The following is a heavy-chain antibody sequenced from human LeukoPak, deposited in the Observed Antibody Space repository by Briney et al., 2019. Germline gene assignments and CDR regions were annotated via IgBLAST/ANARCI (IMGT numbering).Heavy chain of an antibody. J-gene: IGHJ4*02. D-gene: IGHD5-24*01. CDR1: GFTFSDYY. CDR2: ISSSGSTI. CDR3: AKDFGGDGYNYPPLDY. V-gene: IGHV3-11*04. Sequence: GGSLRLSCAASGFTFSDYYMSWIRQAPGKGLEWVSYISSSGSTIYYADSVKGRFTISRDNAKNSLYLQMNSLRAEDTAVYYCAKDFGGDGYNYPPLDYWGQGTLVTVSS.